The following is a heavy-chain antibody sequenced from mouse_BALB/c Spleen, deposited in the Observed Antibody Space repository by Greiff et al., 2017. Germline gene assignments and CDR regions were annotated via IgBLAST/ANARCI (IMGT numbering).Heavy chain of an antibody. J-gene: IGHJ3*01. Sequence: VQLQESGPELVKPGASVKISCKASGYTFTSYDINWVKQRPGQGLEWIGWIYPGDGSTKYNEKFKGKATLTADKSSSTAYMQLSSLTSENSAVYFCSTYYGYDWFAYWGQGTLVTVSA. CDR3: STYYGYDWFAY. CDR2: IYPGDGST. V-gene: IGHV1S56*01. CDR1: GYTFTSYD. D-gene: IGHD2-14*01.